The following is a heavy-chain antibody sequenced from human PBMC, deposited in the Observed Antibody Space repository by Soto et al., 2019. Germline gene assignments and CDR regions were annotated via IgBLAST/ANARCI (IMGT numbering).Heavy chain of an antibody. Sequence: SETLSLTCTVSGGAIYRSGYYWGWIRQPPGRGLEWIGNIDYNGVTYSNPSLKSRVTISRDTSKNQFSLKLTSVTAADTALYYCGKVLVGATGHTDSDSWGPGTLVTVSS. V-gene: IGHV4-39*01. CDR1: GGAIYRSGYY. D-gene: IGHD2-15*01. CDR3: GKVLVGATGHTDSDS. CDR2: IDYNGVT. J-gene: IGHJ4*02.